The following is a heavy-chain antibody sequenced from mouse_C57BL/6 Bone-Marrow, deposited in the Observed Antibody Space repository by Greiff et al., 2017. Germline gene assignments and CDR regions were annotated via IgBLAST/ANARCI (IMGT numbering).Heavy chain of an antibody. CDR1: GYTFTSYG. Sequence: VQRVESGAELARPGASVKLSCKASGYTFTSYGISWVKQRTGQGLEWIGEIYPRSGNTYYNEKFKGKATLTADKSSSTAYMELRSLTSEDSAVYFCARRDSSGYVGYWGQGTTLTVSS. D-gene: IGHD3-2*02. J-gene: IGHJ2*01. V-gene: IGHV1-81*01. CDR2: IYPRSGNT. CDR3: ARRDSSGYVGY.